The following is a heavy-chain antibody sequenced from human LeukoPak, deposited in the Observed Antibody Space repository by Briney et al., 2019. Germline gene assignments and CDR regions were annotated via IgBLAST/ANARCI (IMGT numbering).Heavy chain of an antibody. CDR1: GGSIISYY. V-gene: IGHV4-59*01. CDR3: ARGRREHFWSGHYFDY. Sequence: SGTLSLTCTVSGGSIISYYWSWIRQPPGKGLEWIGYIYYSGSTNYNPSLKSRVTISVDTSKNQFSLKLTSVTAADTAVYYCARGRREHFWSGHYFDYWGQGTLLTVSS. D-gene: IGHD3-3*02. CDR2: IYYSGST. J-gene: IGHJ4*02.